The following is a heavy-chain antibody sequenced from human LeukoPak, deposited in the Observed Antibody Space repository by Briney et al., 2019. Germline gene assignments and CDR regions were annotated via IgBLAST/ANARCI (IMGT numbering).Heavy chain of an antibody. Sequence: GGSLRPSCAASGFTFSTYTMNWVRQAPGKGLEWVSSISSTSTYIYYADSLEGRFTISRDNAKNSLYLQMNSLRAEDTAVYYCARVATVPSFDYWGQGTLVTVSS. D-gene: IGHD4-17*01. CDR1: GFTFSTYT. V-gene: IGHV3-21*01. J-gene: IGHJ4*02. CDR3: ARVATVPSFDY. CDR2: ISSTSTYI.